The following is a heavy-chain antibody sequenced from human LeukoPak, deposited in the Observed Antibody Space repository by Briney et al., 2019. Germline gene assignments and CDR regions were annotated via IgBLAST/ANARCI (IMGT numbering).Heavy chain of an antibody. Sequence: GGSLRLSCAASGFTVSSNYMSWVRQAPGKGLEWVSVIYSGGSTYYADSVKGRFTISRDNAKNSLYLQMNSLRAEDTAVYYCARMNYISSGWGAPFDYWGQGTLVTVSS. D-gene: IGHD1-7*01. CDR2: IYSGGST. V-gene: IGHV3-53*01. CDR1: GFTVSSNY. CDR3: ARMNYISSGWGAPFDY. J-gene: IGHJ4*02.